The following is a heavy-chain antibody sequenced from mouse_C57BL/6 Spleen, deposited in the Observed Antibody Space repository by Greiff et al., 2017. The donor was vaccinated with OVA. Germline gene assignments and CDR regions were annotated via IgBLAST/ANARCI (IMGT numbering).Heavy chain of an antibody. CDR2: IYPGDGGT. V-gene: IGHV1-80*01. Sequence: VQLQQSGAELVKPGASVKISCKASGYAFSSYWMNWVKQRPGTGLEWIGQIYPGDGGTYYTGKFKGKATLTADKSSSTAYMQLSSRTSEDSAVEFCARDSNHYYFDYWGQGTTLTVSS. CDR1: GYAFSSYW. D-gene: IGHD2-5*01. CDR3: ARDSNHYYFDY. J-gene: IGHJ2*01.